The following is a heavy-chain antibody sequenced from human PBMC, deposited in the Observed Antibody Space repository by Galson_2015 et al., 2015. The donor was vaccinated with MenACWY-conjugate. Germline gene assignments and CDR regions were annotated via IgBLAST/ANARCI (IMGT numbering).Heavy chain of an antibody. Sequence: SLRLSCAASGFTFSAYAMHWVRQAPGKEMQHVSAINTNGGTPYYTDSVKGRFTISRDNSKNTLYLQMSSLRPTDTAVYYCVKDAYDFWSECYVGGHFDHWGQGTLVTVSS. CDR3: VKDAYDFWSECYVGGHFDH. CDR2: INTNGGTP. V-gene: IGHV3-64D*06. J-gene: IGHJ4*02. D-gene: IGHD3-3*01. CDR1: GFTFSAYA.